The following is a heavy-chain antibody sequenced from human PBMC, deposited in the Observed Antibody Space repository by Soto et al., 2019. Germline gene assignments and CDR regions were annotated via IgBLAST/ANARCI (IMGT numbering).Heavy chain of an antibody. V-gene: IGHV3-66*01. Sequence: EVQLVESGGGLVQPGGSLRLSCAASGFTGTSNYMSWVRQAPGKGLEWVSVIYSDGSTYYADSVKGRFIISRDNSNNTLYFQMNSLRAEDTAVYYCATLTKYDILTGFYPCWGQGTLVTVSS. CDR1: GFTGTSNY. J-gene: IGHJ4*02. CDR3: ATLTKYDILTGFYPC. D-gene: IGHD3-9*01. CDR2: IYSDGST.